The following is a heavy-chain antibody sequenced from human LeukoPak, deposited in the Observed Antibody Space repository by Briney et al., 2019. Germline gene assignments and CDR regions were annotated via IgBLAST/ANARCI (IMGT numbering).Heavy chain of an antibody. Sequence: SETLSLTCTVSGGSIRSSYYYWGWIRQPPGKGLEWIGSIYDSGSTNYNPSLKSRVTISVDTSKNQFSLKLSSVTAADTAVYYCARRTPLTYWFDPWGQGTLVTVSS. CDR1: GGSIRSSYYY. V-gene: IGHV4-39*07. CDR3: ARRTPLTYWFDP. CDR2: IYDSGST. J-gene: IGHJ5*02.